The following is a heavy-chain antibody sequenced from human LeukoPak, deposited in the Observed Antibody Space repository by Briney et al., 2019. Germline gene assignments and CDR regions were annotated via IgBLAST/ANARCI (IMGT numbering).Heavy chain of an antibody. CDR1: GGPISNYY. CDR3: ARGPVGLFDY. V-gene: IGHV4-59*08. D-gene: IGHD1-26*01. Sequence: SETLSLTCTVSGGPISNYYWSWIRQPPGKGLEWIGYIYSSGSTNYNPSLKSRVTISVDTSKNHFSLRLSSVTAADTAVYYCARGPVGLFDYWGQGTLVAVSS. J-gene: IGHJ4*02. CDR2: IYSSGST.